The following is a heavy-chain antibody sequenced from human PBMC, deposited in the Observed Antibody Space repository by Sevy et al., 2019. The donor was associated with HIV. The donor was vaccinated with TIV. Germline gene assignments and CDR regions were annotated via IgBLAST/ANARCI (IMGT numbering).Heavy chain of an antibody. CDR3: ARDPFPMFGVGSRNYYYYGMDV. CDR2: ISYDGSNK. Sequence: GGSLRLSCTASGFTFSSYAMHWVRQAPGKGLEWVAVISYDGSNKYYADSVKGRFTISRDNSKNTLYLQMNSLRAEDTAVYYCARDPFPMFGVGSRNYYYYGMDVWGQGTTVTVSS. V-gene: IGHV3-30-3*01. D-gene: IGHD3-3*01. J-gene: IGHJ6*02. CDR1: GFTFSSYA.